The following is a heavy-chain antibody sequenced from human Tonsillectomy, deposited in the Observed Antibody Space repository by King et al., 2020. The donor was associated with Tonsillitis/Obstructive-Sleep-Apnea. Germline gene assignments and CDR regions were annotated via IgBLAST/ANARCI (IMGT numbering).Heavy chain of an antibody. D-gene: IGHD2-2*01. CDR3: ARDKDVVVSVAIPSYFDY. CDR2: INHSGIT. V-gene: IGHV4-34*01. J-gene: IGHJ4*02. Sequence: VQLQQWGAGLLKPSETLSLTCAVYGGSFSCYYWSWIRQPPGKGLEWIGEINHSGITNYNPSLKSQVTISVDTSKNQFYLELSSVTAADTAVYYCARDKDVVVSVAIPSYFDYWGQGTLVTVSS. CDR1: GGSFSCYY.